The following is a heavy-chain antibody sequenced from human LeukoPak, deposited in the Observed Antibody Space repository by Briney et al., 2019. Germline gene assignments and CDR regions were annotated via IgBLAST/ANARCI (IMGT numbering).Heavy chain of an antibody. D-gene: IGHD3-22*01. CDR1: EFTFSIYA. CDR3: ARVHRYYDSSGYYVFDY. V-gene: IGHV3-23*01. Sequence: GGSLRLSCAVSEFTFSIYAMNWVRQAPGKGLGWVSAISGSGGSTHYADSVKGRFTIPRDNSKNTLYLQMNSLRAEDTAVYYCARVHRYYDSSGYYVFDYWGQGTLVTVSS. CDR2: ISGSGGST. J-gene: IGHJ4*02.